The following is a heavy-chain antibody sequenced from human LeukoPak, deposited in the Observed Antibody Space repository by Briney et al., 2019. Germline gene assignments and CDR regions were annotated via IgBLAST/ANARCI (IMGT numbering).Heavy chain of an antibody. CDR2: MYYSGST. CDR3: ARGHRPNYFDY. CDR1: GGSISSYY. Sequence: SETLSLTCTVSGGSISSYYWNWIRQPPGKGLEWIGYMYYSGSTNYNPSLKSRVTISVDTSKNQFSLKLSSVTAADTAVYYCARGHRPNYFDYWDQGTLVTVSS. J-gene: IGHJ4*02. V-gene: IGHV4-59*01.